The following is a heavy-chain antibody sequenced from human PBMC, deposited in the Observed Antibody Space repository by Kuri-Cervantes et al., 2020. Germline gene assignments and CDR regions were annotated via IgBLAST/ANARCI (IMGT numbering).Heavy chain of an antibody. CDR1: GGSISSYY. D-gene: IGHD4-17*01. Sequence: SETLSLTCTVSGGSISSYYWSWIRQPPGKGLEWIGYIYYSGSTNYNPSLKSRVTISVDTSKNQFSLKLSPVTAADTAVYYCARADGDSAYWGQGTLVTVSS. CDR3: ARADGDSAY. V-gene: IGHV4-59*01. CDR2: IYYSGST. J-gene: IGHJ4*02.